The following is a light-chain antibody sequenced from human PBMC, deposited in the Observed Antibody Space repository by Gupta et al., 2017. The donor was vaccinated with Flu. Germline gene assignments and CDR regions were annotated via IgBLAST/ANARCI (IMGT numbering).Light chain of an antibody. V-gene: IGLV4-69*01. CDR2: LNSDGSV. CDR1: SRHINSA. CDR3: QTWGAGASMV. J-gene: IGLJ3*02. Sequence: KLTCTLSSRHINSAIAWHQQQPEKGPRFLMKLNSDGSVTKGDGIPERFSGSTSVTERHLTISGLQAEDEADYFCQTWGAGASMVFGGGTRLTVL.